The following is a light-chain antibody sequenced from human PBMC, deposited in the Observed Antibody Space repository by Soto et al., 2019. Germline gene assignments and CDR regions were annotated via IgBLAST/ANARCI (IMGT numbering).Light chain of an antibody. V-gene: IGLV2-8*01. CDR3: SSCACSSNPYV. CDR1: SGDVGGCNV. Sequence: QSALTQPPSASVSPGQSVTISCTRTSGDVGGCNVGSRYQQHTGHAPKLMIYEVSKRPSGIPDRFSGSKSGNTASLTVSGLQAEDEADYDCSSCACSSNPYVFGTGTKLTVL. CDR2: EVS. J-gene: IGLJ1*01.